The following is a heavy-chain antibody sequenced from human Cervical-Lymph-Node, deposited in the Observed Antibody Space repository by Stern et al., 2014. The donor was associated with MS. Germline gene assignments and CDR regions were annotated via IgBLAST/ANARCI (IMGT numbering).Heavy chain of an antibody. Sequence: QDQLVQSGAEVKKPGSSVKVSCKASGGTFSSYAISWVRQAPGQGLEWMGGIIPIFGTANYAQKFQGRVTITADESTSTAYMELSSLRSEDTAVYYCARDPLNSSGWYYYYYGMDVWGQGTTVTVSS. D-gene: IGHD6-19*01. J-gene: IGHJ6*02. CDR2: IIPIFGTA. V-gene: IGHV1-69*12. CDR3: ARDPLNSSGWYYYYYGMDV. CDR1: GGTFSSYA.